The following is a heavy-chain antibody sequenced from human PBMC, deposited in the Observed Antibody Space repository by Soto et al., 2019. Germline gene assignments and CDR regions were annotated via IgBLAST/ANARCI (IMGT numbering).Heavy chain of an antibody. Sequence: HGESLKISCKGSGYSFTSYWISWVRQMPGKGLEWMGRIDPSDSYTNYSPSFQGHVTISADKSISTAYLQWSSLKASDTAMYYCARHLPYDFWSGYYTVYYYYYGMDAWGQGTTVTVSS. D-gene: IGHD3-3*01. CDR1: GYSFTSYW. V-gene: IGHV5-10-1*01. J-gene: IGHJ6*02. CDR3: ARHLPYDFWSGYYTVYYYYYGMDA. CDR2: IDPSDSYT.